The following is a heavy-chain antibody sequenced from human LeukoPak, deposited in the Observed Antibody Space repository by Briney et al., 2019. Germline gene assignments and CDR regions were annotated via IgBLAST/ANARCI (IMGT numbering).Heavy chain of an antibody. J-gene: IGHJ5*02. D-gene: IGHD3-10*02. CDR2: IYHTGNT. CDR1: GGSISSGGYS. CDR3: ARGFFVRENPGSWFDP. Sequence: SETLSLTRAVSGGSISSGGYSWNWIRQPPEKGLEWIGYIYHTGNTFYNPSLKSRVTISVDRSKNQFSLRLTSVTAADPAVYYCARGFFVRENPGSWFDPWGQGTLVTVSP. V-gene: IGHV4-30-2*01.